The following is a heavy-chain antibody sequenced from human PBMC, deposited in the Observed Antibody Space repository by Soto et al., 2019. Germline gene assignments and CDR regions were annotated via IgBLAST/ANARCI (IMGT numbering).Heavy chain of an antibody. D-gene: IGHD3-10*01. V-gene: IGHV3-48*01. CDR2: ISSSSSTI. J-gene: IGHJ5*02. CDR3: ARDGSGSYYGWFDP. Sequence: GGSLRLSCAASGFTFSSYSMNWVRQAPGKGLEWVSYISSSSSTIYYAGSVKGRFTISRDNAKNSLYLQMNSLRAEDTAVYYCARDGSGSYYGWFDPWGQGTLVTVSS. CDR1: GFTFSSYS.